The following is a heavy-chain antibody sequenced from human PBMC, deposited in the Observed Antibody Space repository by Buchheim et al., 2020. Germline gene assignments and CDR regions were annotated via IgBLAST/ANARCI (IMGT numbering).Heavy chain of an antibody. V-gene: IGHV3-48*01. Sequence: EVQLVESGGGLVQPGGSLRLSCAASGFIFSSYSMNWVRQAPGKGLEWVSYISSSSGNIYYADYVKGRFTISRDNAKNSLYLQMSSLSAEDTAVYYCARMRYSSSSRYFDYWAQGTL. CDR3: ARMRYSSSSRYFDY. CDR2: ISSSSGNI. CDR1: GFIFSSYS. J-gene: IGHJ4*02. D-gene: IGHD6-6*01.